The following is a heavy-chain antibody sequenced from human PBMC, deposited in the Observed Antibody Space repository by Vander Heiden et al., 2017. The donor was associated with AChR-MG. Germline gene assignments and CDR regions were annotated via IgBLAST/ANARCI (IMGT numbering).Heavy chain of an antibody. CDR3: ARDLIYAPIFGLDV. CDR2: IYGGGGT. CDR1: AFPVRNDH. J-gene: IGHJ6*02. D-gene: IGHD3-16*01. V-gene: IGHV3-53*01. Sequence: EVPLVPSARGLIQPGVSLRLSCAASAFPVRNDHVSSLPQAPGKGLDWVSVIYGGGGTYYAESVQGRFTISRDNSKNTVYLQMNSLRAEDTAVYYCARDLIYAPIFGLDVWGQGTTVTVSS.